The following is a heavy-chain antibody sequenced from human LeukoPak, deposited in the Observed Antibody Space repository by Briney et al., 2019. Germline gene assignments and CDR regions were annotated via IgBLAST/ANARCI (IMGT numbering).Heavy chain of an antibody. D-gene: IGHD4-23*01. CDR2: IRSKANSYAT. CDR3: TRHPYGGNSRDDY. J-gene: IGHJ4*02. CDR1: GFTFRGSA. V-gene: IGHV3-73*01. Sequence: PGGSLRLSCAASGFTFRGSAMHWVRQASGKGLEWVGRIRSKANSYATAYAASVKGRFTISRDDSRNTAYLQMNSLKTEDTAVYYCTRHPYGGNSRDDYWGQGTLVTVSS.